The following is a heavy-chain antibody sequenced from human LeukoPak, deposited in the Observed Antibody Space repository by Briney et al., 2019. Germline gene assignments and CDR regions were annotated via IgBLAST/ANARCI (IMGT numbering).Heavy chain of an antibody. Sequence: GASVKVSCKASGYSFTSYCMTWVRQAPGQGLEWIGWNRTHNNTNYAQSLQGRVTMTKDTSPSTGYMELRSLRPDDTAVYYCAQGSGWYDFWGQGTLVTVSS. CDR1: GYSFTSYC. CDR3: AQGSGWYDF. J-gene: IGHJ5*01. CDR2: NRTHNNT. D-gene: IGHD6-19*01. V-gene: IGHV1-18*01.